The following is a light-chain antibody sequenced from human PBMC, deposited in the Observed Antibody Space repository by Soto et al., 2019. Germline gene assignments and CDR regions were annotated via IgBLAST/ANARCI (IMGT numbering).Light chain of an antibody. V-gene: IGKV3-15*01. J-gene: IGKJ4*01. CDR3: QQYDSWPPLT. Sequence: EVVMTQSPATLSVSPGERATLSCRASESVSSNLAWYQQTPGQAPRLLIYDASTRATGIPARFSGSGSGTEFTLIITSLQSEDFAVYYCQQYDSWPPLTFGGGTKVEIK. CDR1: ESVSSN. CDR2: DAS.